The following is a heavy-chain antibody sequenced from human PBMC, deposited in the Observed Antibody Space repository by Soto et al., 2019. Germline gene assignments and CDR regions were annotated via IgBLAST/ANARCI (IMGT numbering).Heavy chain of an antibody. Sequence: SETLSLTCTVSGDSISTFYWSWIRQPPGKGLEWIGYIHYSGSTNYNPSLKSQVIISVDTSKNQFSLKLSSVTAAGTAVYFCERVRSNLIDYWGQGTLVTVSS. D-gene: IGHD3-3*01. J-gene: IGHJ4*02. CDR2: IHYSGST. CDR3: ERVRSNLIDY. V-gene: IGHV4-59*01. CDR1: GDSISTFY.